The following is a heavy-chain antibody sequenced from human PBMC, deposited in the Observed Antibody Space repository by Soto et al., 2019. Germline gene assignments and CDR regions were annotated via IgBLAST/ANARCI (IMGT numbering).Heavy chain of an antibody. CDR3: AKDISLLWFEN. Sequence: EVQLLESGGGLVQPGGSLRLSCAASGFTFRSYAMSWVRQAPGKGLEWVSGISGSGGSRYSADSVKGRFTISRDNSKNTLYLQMNSLRDEDTAVYYCAKDISLLWFENWGQGTLVTVSS. CDR2: ISGSGGSR. J-gene: IGHJ5*02. CDR1: GFTFRSYA. V-gene: IGHV3-23*01. D-gene: IGHD3-16*02.